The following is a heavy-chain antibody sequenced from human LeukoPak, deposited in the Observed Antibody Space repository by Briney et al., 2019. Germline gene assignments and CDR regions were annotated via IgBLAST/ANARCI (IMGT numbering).Heavy chain of an antibody. Sequence: PGGSLRLSCAASGFTFSSYSMIWVRPAPGKRLEWVSSISSGSIYKYYADSMKGRFTISRDNAKNSLYLQMNSLRAEDMAVYYCARINWNHAFDIWGQGTMVTVSS. CDR2: ISSGSIYK. CDR3: ARINWNHAFDI. V-gene: IGHV3-21*01. CDR1: GFTFSSYS. D-gene: IGHD1-1*01. J-gene: IGHJ3*02.